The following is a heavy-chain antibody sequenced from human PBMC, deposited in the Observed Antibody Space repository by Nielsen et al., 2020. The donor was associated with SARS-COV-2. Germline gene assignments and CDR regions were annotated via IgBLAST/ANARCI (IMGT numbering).Heavy chain of an antibody. D-gene: IGHD1-7*01. Sequence: VRQAPGKGLEWVSAISGSGGSTYYADSVKGRFTISRDNAKNTLYLQMNSLRAEDTAVYYCARERGTGTEYYYYYYGMDVWGQGTTVTVSS. CDR3: ARERGTGTEYYYYYYGMDV. CDR2: ISGSGGST. J-gene: IGHJ6*02. V-gene: IGHV3-23*01.